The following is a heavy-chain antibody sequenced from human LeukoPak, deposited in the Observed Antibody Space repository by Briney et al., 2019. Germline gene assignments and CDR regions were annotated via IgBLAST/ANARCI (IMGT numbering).Heavy chain of an antibody. Sequence: GGSLRHSRAASGLGFSNFWMSWVRQAPGKGPEWVANIKEDGSLKNYVDSVEGRFTVSRDNAKNTLYLQMNSLRLADTAVYYCVRDWAPASMQAAPFDCWGQGTLVTVSS. D-gene: IGHD2/OR15-2a*01. CDR3: VRDWAPASMQAAPFDC. V-gene: IGHV3-7*01. J-gene: IGHJ4*02. CDR2: IKEDGSLK. CDR1: GLGFSNFW.